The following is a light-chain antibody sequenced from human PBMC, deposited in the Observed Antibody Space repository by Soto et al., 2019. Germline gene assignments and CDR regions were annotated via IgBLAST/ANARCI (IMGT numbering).Light chain of an antibody. J-gene: IGKJ1*01. CDR1: QSIRNY. CDR2: AAS. Sequence: DIQMTQSPSSLSASVGDRVTITCRASQSIRNYLNWYQQKPGKAPKLLIYAASSLQSGVPSRFSGSGSATDFTLTSSSLQAEDFATYYCQQSYNTPQTFGQGTKVEIK. CDR3: QQSYNTPQT. V-gene: IGKV1-39*01.